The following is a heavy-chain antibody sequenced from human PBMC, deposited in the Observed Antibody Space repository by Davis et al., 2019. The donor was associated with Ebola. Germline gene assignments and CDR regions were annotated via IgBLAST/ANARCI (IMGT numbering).Heavy chain of an antibody. V-gene: IGHV1-18*01. CDR3: ARVGYRGYYGMDV. CDR2: ISAYNGNT. D-gene: IGHD5-24*01. Sequence: AASVKVSCKASGYTFTSYGISWVRQAPGQGLEWMGWISAYNGNTNYAQKLQGRVTMTRDTSTSTAYMELSSLRSEDTAVYYCARVGYRGYYGMDVWGQGTTVTVSS. J-gene: IGHJ6*02. CDR1: GYTFTSYG.